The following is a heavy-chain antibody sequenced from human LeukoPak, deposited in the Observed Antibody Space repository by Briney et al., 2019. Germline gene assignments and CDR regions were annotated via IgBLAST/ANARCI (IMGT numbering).Heavy chain of an antibody. CDR2: IYSDGTT. D-gene: IGHD5-18*01. CDR1: GFTVSSNY. J-gene: IGHJ4*02. V-gene: IGHV3-53*01. Sequence: PGGSLRLSCAASGFTVSSNYMTWVRQAPGKGLEWVSVIYSDGTTYYADSVKGRFTISRDNSKNTLYLQMSSLRADDPAVYYCAREPGYSYGAFDYWGQGALVTVSS. CDR3: AREPGYSYGAFDY.